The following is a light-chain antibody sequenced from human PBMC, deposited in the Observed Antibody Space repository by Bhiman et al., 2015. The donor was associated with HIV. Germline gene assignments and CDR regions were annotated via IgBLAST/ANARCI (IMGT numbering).Light chain of an antibody. CDR2: DVS. Sequence: QSALTQPASVSGSPGQSITISCTGSGSDVGGYNHVSWYQQHPGKAPKLMIYDVSNRPSGVSNRFSGSKSGNTASLTISGLQAEDEADYYCSSYTRSSTYVFGTGTKVTVL. CDR3: SSYTRSSTYV. V-gene: IGLV2-14*03. J-gene: IGLJ1*01. CDR1: GSDVGGYNH.